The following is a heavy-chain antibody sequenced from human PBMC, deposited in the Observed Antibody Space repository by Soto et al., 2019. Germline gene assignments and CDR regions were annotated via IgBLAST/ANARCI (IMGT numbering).Heavy chain of an antibody. D-gene: IGHD3-10*01. CDR3: TRGKHEPFQLLVDAFDI. V-gene: IGHV3-73*01. J-gene: IGHJ3*02. CDR2: IRSKANSYAT. Sequence: GGSLRLSCAASGFTFSGSAMHWVRQASGKGLEWVGRIRSKANSYATAYAASVKGRFTISRDDSKNTAYLQMNSLKTEDTAVYYCTRGKHEPFQLLVDAFDIWGKGTMVTVSS. CDR1: GFTFSGSA.